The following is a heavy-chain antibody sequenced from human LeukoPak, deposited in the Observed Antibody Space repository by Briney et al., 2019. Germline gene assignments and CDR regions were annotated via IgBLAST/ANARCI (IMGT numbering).Heavy chain of an antibody. CDR2: ISWNSGSI. V-gene: IGHV3-9*01. J-gene: IGHJ4*02. D-gene: IGHD6-13*01. CDR1: GFTFDDYA. CDR3: AKDSSSSSWEDFDY. Sequence: PGGSLRLSCAASGFTFDDYAMHWVRQAPGKGLEWVSGISWNSGSIGYADSVKGRFTISRDNAKNSLYLQMNSLRAEDTALYYCAKDSSSSSWEDFDYWGQGTLVTVSS.